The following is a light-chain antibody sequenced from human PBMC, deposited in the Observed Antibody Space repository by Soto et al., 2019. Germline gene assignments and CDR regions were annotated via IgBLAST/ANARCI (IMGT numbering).Light chain of an antibody. CDR1: QNVLYSSNNKNY. CDR2: WAS. CDR3: QQYYAFPLT. J-gene: IGKJ4*01. V-gene: IGKV4-1*01. Sequence: DIVMTQSPESLAVSLGERATINCKSSQNVLYSSNNKNYLAWYQQKPGQPPKLLIYWASTRESGVPARFSGSGSETDFTLTINGLQAEDVAVYFCQQYYAFPLTFGGGTKVEI.